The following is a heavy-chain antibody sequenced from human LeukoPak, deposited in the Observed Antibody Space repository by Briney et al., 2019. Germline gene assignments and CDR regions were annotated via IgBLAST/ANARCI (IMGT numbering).Heavy chain of an antibody. Sequence: SETLSLTCNVSGGSISSYSWSWIRQPPGKGLEWIGYIYHSGSTYYNPSLKSRVTISVDRSKNQFSLKLSSVTAADTAVYYCALSVAGRNWFDPWGQGTLVTVSS. V-gene: IGHV4-30-2*01. J-gene: IGHJ5*02. CDR3: ALSVAGRNWFDP. CDR1: GGSISSYS. D-gene: IGHD3-10*01. CDR2: IYHSGST.